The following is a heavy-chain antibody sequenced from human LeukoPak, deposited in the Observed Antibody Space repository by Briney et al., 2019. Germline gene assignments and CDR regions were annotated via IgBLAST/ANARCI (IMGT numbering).Heavy chain of an antibody. CDR3: GRGGSRPVDY. D-gene: IGHD3-16*01. CDR2: ISGSGGNR. V-gene: IGHV3-23*01. Sequence: GGSLRLSCAVSGLTFTNYGVSWVRQAPGKGLEWVSVISGSGGNRNYGDAVKGRFTISRDNSNNTLYLQMNSLRADDTAVYYCGRGGSRPVDYWGQGTLVTVSS. CDR1: GLTFTNYG. J-gene: IGHJ4*02.